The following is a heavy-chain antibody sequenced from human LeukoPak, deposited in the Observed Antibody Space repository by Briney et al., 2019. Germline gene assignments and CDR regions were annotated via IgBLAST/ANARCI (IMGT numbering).Heavy chain of an antibody. J-gene: IGHJ3*02. Sequence: GGPLRLSCAASGFTFSSYSMDWVRQAPGKGLERVSYISSGSSTIYYADSVKGRFTISRDNAKNSLCLQMNSLRDEDTAVYYCARENIVVVTAIRDAFDIWGQGTMVTVSS. D-gene: IGHD2-21*02. CDR3: ARENIVVVTAIRDAFDI. V-gene: IGHV3-48*02. CDR2: ISSGSSTI. CDR1: GFTFSSYS.